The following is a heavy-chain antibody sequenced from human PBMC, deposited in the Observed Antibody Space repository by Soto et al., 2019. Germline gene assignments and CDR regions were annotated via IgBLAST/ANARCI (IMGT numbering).Heavy chain of an antibody. CDR2: IYYSGST. CDR1: GGSISSGGYY. V-gene: IGHV4-31*03. J-gene: IGHJ4*02. Sequence: QVQLQESGPGLVKPSQTLSLTCTVSGGSISSGGYYWSWIRQHPGKGLEWIGYIYYSGSTYYNPSLKSRVTMSVDTSKNLFSLKLSSVTAADTAVYYCARVNPGGDYGDYDYFHYWGQETLVTVSS. CDR3: ARVNPGGDYGDYDYFHY. D-gene: IGHD4-17*01.